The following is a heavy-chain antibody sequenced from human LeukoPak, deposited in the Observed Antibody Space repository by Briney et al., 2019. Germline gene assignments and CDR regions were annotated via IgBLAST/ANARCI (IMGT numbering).Heavy chain of an antibody. CDR2: IYSGGGT. V-gene: IGHV3-66*01. CDR3: AREEQQLGGGYFDY. CDR1: GFTVSSNY. J-gene: IGHJ4*02. Sequence: GGSLRLSCAASGFTVSSNYMSWVRQAPGKGLEWVSVIYSGGGTYYADSVKGRFTISRDNSKNTLYLQMNSLRAEDTAVYYCAREEQQLGGGYFDYWGQGTLVTVSS. D-gene: IGHD6-13*01.